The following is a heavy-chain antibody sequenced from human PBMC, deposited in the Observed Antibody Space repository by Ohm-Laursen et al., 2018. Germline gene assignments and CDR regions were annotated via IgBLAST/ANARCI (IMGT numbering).Heavy chain of an antibody. Sequence: GSLRLSCTASGFSFSSYAMSWVRQAPGKGLEWVSVISGSGGSTYYADSVKGRFTISRDNSKNTLYLQMNSLRAEDTAIYYCAKNPSNSGSNNYFDPWGQGTRVTVSS. D-gene: IGHD3-10*01. CDR3: AKNPSNSGSNNYFDP. J-gene: IGHJ5*02. CDR2: ISGSGGST. V-gene: IGHV3-23*01. CDR1: GFSFSSYA.